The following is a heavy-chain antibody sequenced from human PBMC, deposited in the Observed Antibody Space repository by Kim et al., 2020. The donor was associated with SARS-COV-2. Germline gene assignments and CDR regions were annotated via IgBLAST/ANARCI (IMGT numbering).Heavy chain of an antibody. CDR3: ARDPYCGGDCYGAMDV. V-gene: IGHV1-69*13. CDR2: IIPIFGTA. Sequence: SVKVSCKASGGTFSSYAISWVRQAPGQGLEWMGGIIPIFGTANYAQKFQGRVTITADESTSTAYMELSSLRSEDTAVYYCARDPYCGGDCYGAMDVWGQGTTVTVSS. D-gene: IGHD2-21*01. CDR1: GGTFSSYA. J-gene: IGHJ6*02.